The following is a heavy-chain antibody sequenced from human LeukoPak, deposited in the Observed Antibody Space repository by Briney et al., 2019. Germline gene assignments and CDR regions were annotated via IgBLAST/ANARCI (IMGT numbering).Heavy chain of an antibody. V-gene: IGHV1-69*05. J-gene: IGHJ3*02. Sequence: SVKVSCKASGGTFSSYAISWVRQAPGQGLEWMGGIIPIFGTANYAQKFQGRVTITTDESTSTAYMELSSPRSEDTAVYYCARKGYCSGGSCYSRGAFDIWGQGTMVTVSS. CDR1: GGTFSSYA. CDR3: ARKGYCSGGSCYSRGAFDI. CDR2: IIPIFGTA. D-gene: IGHD2-15*01.